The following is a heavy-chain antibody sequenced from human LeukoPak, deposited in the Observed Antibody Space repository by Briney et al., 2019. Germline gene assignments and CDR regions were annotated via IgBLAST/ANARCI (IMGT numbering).Heavy chain of an antibody. J-gene: IGHJ4*02. D-gene: IGHD5-18*01. V-gene: IGHV3-23*01. CDR3: ATSTGYSYGTYYFDY. Sequence: GVSLRLSCAASGFTLSSYAMSWVRQAPGKGLEWVSAISGSGGSTYYADSVKGRFTISRDNSKNTLYLQMNSLRAEDTAVYYCATSTGYSYGTYYFDYWGQGTLVTVSS. CDR1: GFTLSSYA. CDR2: ISGSGGST.